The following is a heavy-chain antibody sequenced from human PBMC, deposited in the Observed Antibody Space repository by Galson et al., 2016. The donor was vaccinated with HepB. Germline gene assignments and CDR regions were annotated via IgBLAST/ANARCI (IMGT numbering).Heavy chain of an antibody. CDR1: GFAFSRFA. J-gene: IGHJ4*02. CDR2: FRSSGDK. CDR3: AGGRVRNY. D-gene: IGHD3-10*01. Sequence: SLRLSCAASGFAFSRFAMHWVRQAPGKGLEWAAIFRSSGDKSYAESVKGRFIISRDNSKNTIYLQMNSLRAEDTAIYYCAGGRVRNYWGQGTLVTVSS. V-gene: IGHV3-30*14.